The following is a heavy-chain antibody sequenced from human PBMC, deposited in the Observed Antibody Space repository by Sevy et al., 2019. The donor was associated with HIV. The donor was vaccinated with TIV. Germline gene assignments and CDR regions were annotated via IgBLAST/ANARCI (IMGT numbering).Heavy chain of an antibody. V-gene: IGHV4-30-2*01. J-gene: IGHJ4*02. CDR3: ARGDPSNTFDY. CDR2: MYHSGST. CDR1: GDSISSGGYS. Sequence: SETLSLTCAVSGDSISSGGYSWNWIRQPPGKGLEWIGYMYHSGSTYSNPSLQSRVTISVDRSKNQFFLKLTSVTAADTAVYYCARGDPSNTFDYWGQGTLVTVSS.